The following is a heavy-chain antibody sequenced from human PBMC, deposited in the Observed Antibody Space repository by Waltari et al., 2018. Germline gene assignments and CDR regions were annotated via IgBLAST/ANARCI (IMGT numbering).Heavy chain of an antibody. CDR3: ARQGADSTSWYRLDY. D-gene: IGHD6-13*01. CDR2: IYPGDSDT. J-gene: IGHJ4*02. CDR1: GYSFTNYW. V-gene: IGHV5-51*01. Sequence: EVQLVQSGAEVKKPGESLKISCKGSGYSFTNYWIAWVRPMPGKGLEWMGIIYPGDSDTRYSPSFQGQVTISADKSISTAYLQWNTLKASDSAIYYCARQGADSTSWYRLDYWGPGTLVTVSS.